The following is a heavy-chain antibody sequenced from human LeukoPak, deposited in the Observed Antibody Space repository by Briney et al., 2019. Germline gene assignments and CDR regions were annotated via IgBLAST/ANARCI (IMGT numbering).Heavy chain of an antibody. CDR2: ISYDGSNK. J-gene: IGHJ4*02. V-gene: IGHV3-30*18. D-gene: IGHD6-19*01. Sequence: GGSLGLSCAASGFTFSSYGMHWVRQAPGKGLEWVAVISYDGSNKYYADSVKGRFTISRDNSKNTLYLQMNSLRAEDTAVYYCAKQAIAVAAIDYWGQGTLVTVSS. CDR1: GFTFSSYG. CDR3: AKQAIAVAAIDY.